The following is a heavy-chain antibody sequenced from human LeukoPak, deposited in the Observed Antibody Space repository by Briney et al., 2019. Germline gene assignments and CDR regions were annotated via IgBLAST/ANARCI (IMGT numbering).Heavy chain of an antibody. CDR1: GGSISSSSYY. D-gene: IGHD3-10*01. CDR2: IYYSGTT. Sequence: PSETLSLTCTASGGSISSSSYYWGWIRQPPGKGLEWIGNIYYSGTTYYNPSLKSRVTISVDTSKNQFSLNLTSVAAADTAMYYCARHGAGYYDSGSYYSGYYYGMDVWGQGTTVTVSS. V-gene: IGHV4-39*01. CDR3: ARHGAGYYDSGSYYSGYYYGMDV. J-gene: IGHJ6*02.